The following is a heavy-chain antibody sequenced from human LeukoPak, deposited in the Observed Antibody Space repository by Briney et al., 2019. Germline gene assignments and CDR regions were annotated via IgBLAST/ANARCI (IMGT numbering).Heavy chain of an antibody. CDR2: INHSGST. CDR1: GGSFSGYY. J-gene: IGHJ4*02. Sequence: PSETLSLTCAVYGGSFSGYYWSWLRQPPGKGLEWIGEINHSGSTNYNPSLKSRVTISVDTSKYQFSLKLSSVTAADTAVYYCARARYYDYVWGSYRYAPEYWGQGTLVTVSS. V-gene: IGHV4-34*01. D-gene: IGHD3-16*02. CDR3: ARARYYDYVWGSYRYAPEY.